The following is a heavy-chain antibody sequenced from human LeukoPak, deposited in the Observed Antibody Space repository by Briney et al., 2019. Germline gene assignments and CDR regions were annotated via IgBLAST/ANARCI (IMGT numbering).Heavy chain of an antibody. J-gene: IGHJ4*02. CDR1: GFTFSSYS. Sequence: GGSLRLSCAASGFTFSSYSMNWVRQAPGKGLEWVSYISSSSSTIYYADSVKGRFTISRDNAKNSLYLRMNNLRTEDTAVYYCAKHYMGSSYNRGCDCWGQGTQVTVSS. CDR3: AKHYMGSSYNRGCDC. V-gene: IGHV3-48*04. CDR2: ISSSSSTI. D-gene: IGHD3-10*01.